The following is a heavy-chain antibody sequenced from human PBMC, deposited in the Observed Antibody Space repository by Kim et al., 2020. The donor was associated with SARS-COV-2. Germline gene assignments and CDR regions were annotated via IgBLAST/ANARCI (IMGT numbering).Heavy chain of an antibody. CDR3: AREKGGIGKYGMDV. J-gene: IGHJ6*02. V-gene: IGHV4-34*01. CDR2: INHSGST. D-gene: IGHD3-16*01. Sequence: SETLSLTCAVYGGSFSGYYWSWIRQPPGKGLEWIGEINHSGSTNYNPSLKSRVTISVDTSKNQFSLKLSSVTAADTAVYYCAREKGGIGKYGMDVWGQGTTVTVSS. CDR1: GGSFSGYY.